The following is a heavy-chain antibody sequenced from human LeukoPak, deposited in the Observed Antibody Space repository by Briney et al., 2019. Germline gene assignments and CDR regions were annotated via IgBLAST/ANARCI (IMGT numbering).Heavy chain of an antibody. V-gene: IGHV3-7*01. Sequence: GGSLRLSCAASGFTFSSYWMSWVRQAPGKGLEWVANIKQDGNEKYYVDSVKGRFTISRDNAKNSLYLQMNSLRAEDTAVYYCARDSRITIFGVVIFNYFDYWGQGTLVTVSS. CDR2: IKQDGNEK. D-gene: IGHD3-3*01. CDR1: GFTFSSYW. CDR3: ARDSRITIFGVVIFNYFDY. J-gene: IGHJ4*02.